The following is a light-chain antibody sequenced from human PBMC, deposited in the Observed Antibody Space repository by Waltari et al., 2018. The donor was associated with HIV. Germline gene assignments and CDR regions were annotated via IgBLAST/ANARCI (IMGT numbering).Light chain of an antibody. CDR1: SSDVGGYNY. CDR2: YVI. J-gene: IGLJ1*01. CDR3: CSYAGTYTSFV. V-gene: IGLV2-11*01. Sequence: QSALTQPRSVSGSPGQSVTISCTGTSSDVGGYNYVSWYQQPPGKAHQFSIHYVIKRPSGVPDRFSGSKAGNTASLTISGLQAEDEAHYYCCSYAGTYTSFVFGAGTKVTVL.